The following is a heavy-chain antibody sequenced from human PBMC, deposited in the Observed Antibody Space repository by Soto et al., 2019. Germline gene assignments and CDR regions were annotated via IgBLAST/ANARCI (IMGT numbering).Heavy chain of an antibody. D-gene: IGHD3-22*01. Sequence: VQLVQSGAEVKKPGSSVKISCKASGGTFSSYAISWVRQAPEQGLEWMGGILPIFGTANYAQKFQGRVTITADEPTSTSYMELSSLRSEETAVYYWARDYYDSSGSNWYFDLWGRGTLVTVSS. CDR3: ARDYYDSSGSNWYFDL. CDR2: ILPIFGTA. J-gene: IGHJ2*01. V-gene: IGHV1-69*01. CDR1: GGTFSSYA.